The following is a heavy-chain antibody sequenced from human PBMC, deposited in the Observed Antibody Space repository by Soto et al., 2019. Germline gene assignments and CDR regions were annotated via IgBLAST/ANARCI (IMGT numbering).Heavy chain of an antibody. Sequence: GASVKVSCKASGYTFFNFGISWVRQAPGQGLEWMGWISTYNGNTNYAQKLQDRVTMTTDTSTSTAYMEVRSLTYDDTAVYYCARDDNSEYPLDYWGQGTLVTVSS. CDR1: GYTFFNFG. J-gene: IGHJ4*02. D-gene: IGHD6-19*01. CDR2: ISTYNGNT. CDR3: ARDDNSEYPLDY. V-gene: IGHV1-18*01.